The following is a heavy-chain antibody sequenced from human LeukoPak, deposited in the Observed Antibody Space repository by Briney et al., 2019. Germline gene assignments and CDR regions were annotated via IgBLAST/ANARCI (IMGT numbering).Heavy chain of an antibody. CDR1: GFTFSNNG. Sequence: GGSLRLSCAASGFTFSNNGMTWVRQAPGKGMEWVTGISDGGDTTCDAGSVKGRFTVSRDNSKNILYLQMNSLRAEDTAIYYCAKTQGFFDHWGQGSLVTASS. CDR3: AKTQGFFDH. J-gene: IGHJ4*02. CDR2: ISDGGDTT. V-gene: IGHV3-23*01.